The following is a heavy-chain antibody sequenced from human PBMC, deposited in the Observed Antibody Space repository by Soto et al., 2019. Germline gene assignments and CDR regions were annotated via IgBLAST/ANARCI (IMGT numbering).Heavy chain of an antibody. D-gene: IGHD3-10*01. V-gene: IGHV5-51*01. CDR2: IYPGDSDT. Sequence: GESLKISCKGSGYSFTSYWIGWVRQMPGKGLEWMGIIYPGDSDTRYSPSFQGQVTISADKSISTAYLQWSSLKASDTAMYYCARQLRPQHYGSGVPYYYYYYMDVWGKGTTVTVSS. J-gene: IGHJ6*03. CDR1: GYSFTSYW. CDR3: ARQLRPQHYGSGVPYYYYYYMDV.